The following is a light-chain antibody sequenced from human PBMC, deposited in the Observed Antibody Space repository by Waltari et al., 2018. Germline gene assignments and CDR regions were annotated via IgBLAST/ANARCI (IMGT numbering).Light chain of an antibody. V-gene: IGKV1-5*03. CDR3: QQCNSYLLT. J-gene: IGKJ4*01. Sequence: DIQMTQSPSTLSASVGHSVTITCRASQSIGSSLAWYQQKPGKAPKVVIYEASSLESGVPSRFSGSGSGTEFTLTISSLQPDDFATYYCQQCNSYLLTFGGGTKVEIK. CDR1: QSIGSS. CDR2: EAS.